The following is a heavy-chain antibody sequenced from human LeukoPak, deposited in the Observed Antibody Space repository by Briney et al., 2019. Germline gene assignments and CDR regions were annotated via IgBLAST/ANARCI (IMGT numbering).Heavy chain of an antibody. V-gene: IGHV3-33*01. D-gene: IGHD3-22*01. J-gene: IGHJ4*02. CDR1: GFSFRGYA. CDR2: IWKDGSNR. Sequence: GRSLRLSCAASGFSFRGYAMHWVRQAPGKGLEWVAVIWKDGSNRYYRNSVKGRFTISRDNPKNTLYLEMTSLRDEDTAVYYCARDHLYDSSGYGWGSLDNWGQGTQVTVSP. CDR3: ARDHLYDSSGYGWGSLDN.